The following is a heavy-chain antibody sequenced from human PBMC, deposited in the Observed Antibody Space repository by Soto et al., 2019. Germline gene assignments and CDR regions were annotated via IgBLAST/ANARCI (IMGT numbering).Heavy chain of an antibody. J-gene: IGHJ6*02. CDR3: ARFAVVAVGNSFYYGLDV. Sequence: SQTLSLTCAISGDSVSSDSAGWAWIRQSPSRGLEWLGRTYYRSKWYNHYAVSVEGRMTINADTSKNEFSLHLNSVTPEATAVYFCARFAVVAVGNSFYYGLDVWGQGTPVTVSS. CDR2: TYYRSKWYN. CDR1: GDSVSSDSAG. V-gene: IGHV6-1*01. D-gene: IGHD2-15*01.